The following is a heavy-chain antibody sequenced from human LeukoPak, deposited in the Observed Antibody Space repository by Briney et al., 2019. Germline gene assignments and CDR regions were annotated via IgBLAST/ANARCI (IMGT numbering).Heavy chain of an antibody. CDR2: IISSSSSM. D-gene: IGHD6-13*01. CDR1: GFTFSTYS. CDR3: ARDREQLVLWYYYYGMDV. J-gene: IGHJ6*02. Sequence: EGSLRLSCAASGFTFSTYSMNWVRQAPGKGLEGVSYIISSSSSMLYADSVKGRFTISRDNSKNTLYLQMNSLRAEDTAVYYCARDREQLVLWYYYYGMDVWGQGTTVTVSS. V-gene: IGHV3-48*01.